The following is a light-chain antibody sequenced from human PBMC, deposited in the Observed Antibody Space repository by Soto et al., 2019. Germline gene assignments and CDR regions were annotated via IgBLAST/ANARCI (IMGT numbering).Light chain of an antibody. CDR1: QSVTSSY. Sequence: EIVWTQSPGTLSLSPGERATLSCRASQSVTSSYLAWYQQKPGQAHKLLLYGASSRATGIPDRFSGSGSGTDFTLTISRLEPEDFAVYYGQQYGSSPTWTFGQGTKVDIK. J-gene: IGKJ1*01. CDR2: GAS. V-gene: IGKV3-20*01. CDR3: QQYGSSPTWT.